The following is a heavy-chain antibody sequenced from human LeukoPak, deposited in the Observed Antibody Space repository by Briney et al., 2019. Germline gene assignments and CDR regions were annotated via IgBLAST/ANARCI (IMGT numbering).Heavy chain of an antibody. CDR1: GFTFSSCG. CDR2: LSGSGSNA. J-gene: IGHJ4*02. CDR3: AKDLSWGLDY. D-gene: IGHD3-16*01. Sequence: GGSLRLSCAASGFTFSSCGMSWVRQAPGKGLEWVSALSGSGSNAYYADSVKGRFTISRDNPKNTSYLQVNSLRAEDTAVYYCAKDLSWGLDYWGQGTLVTVSS. V-gene: IGHV3-23*01.